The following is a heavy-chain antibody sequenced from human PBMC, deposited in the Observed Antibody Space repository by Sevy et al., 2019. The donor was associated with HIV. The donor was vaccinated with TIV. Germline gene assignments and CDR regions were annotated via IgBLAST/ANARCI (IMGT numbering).Heavy chain of an antibody. Sequence: SETLSLTCSVSGVSVSSGGYYWTWIRQSPGKGLEWIAYIYHTGSSTYNPSLKNRVTISVDKSKDQRSLTLNSVTSADTAVYFCARLSGTYYPFDIWGQGTLVTVSS. D-gene: IGHD1-26*01. CDR1: GVSVSSGGYY. V-gene: IGHV4-61*08. CDR2: IYHTGSS. CDR3: ARLSGTYYPFDI. J-gene: IGHJ4*02.